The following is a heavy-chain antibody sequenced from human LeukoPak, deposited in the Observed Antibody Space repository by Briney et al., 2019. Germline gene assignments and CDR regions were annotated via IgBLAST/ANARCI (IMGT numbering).Heavy chain of an antibody. J-gene: IGHJ5*02. CDR2: IYYSGTT. CDR1: VRSISSTSNY. Sequence: SESLSLTCTVSVRSISSTSNYWGWIRQPPGKGLEWIGTIYYSGTTYSNPSLKSRVTISVDTSKNQFSLNLSSVTAADTAVYYCARRSAMPGTMNWFDPWGQGTLVTVSS. V-gene: IGHV4-39*01. D-gene: IGHD3-10*01. CDR3: ARRSAMPGTMNWFDP.